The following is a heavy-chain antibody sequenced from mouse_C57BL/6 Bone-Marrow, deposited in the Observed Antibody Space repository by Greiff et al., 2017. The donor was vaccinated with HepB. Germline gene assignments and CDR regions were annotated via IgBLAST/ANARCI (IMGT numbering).Heavy chain of an antibody. J-gene: IGHJ3*01. CDR2: ISPRSGNT. V-gene: IGHV1-81*01. CDR1: GYTFTSYG. CDR3: ARGGGFAY. Sequence: VKLMESGAELARPGASVKLSCKASGYTFTSYGISWVKQRTGQGLEWIGEISPRSGNTYYNEKFKCKATLTADKSSSTAYMELRSLTSEESAVYFCARGGGFAYWGQGTLVTVSA.